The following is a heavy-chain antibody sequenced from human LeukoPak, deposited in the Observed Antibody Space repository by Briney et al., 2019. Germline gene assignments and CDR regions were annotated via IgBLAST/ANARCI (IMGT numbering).Heavy chain of an antibody. Sequence: ASVKVSCKTSGSTFSNYIVSWVRHAPGQGFEWVGGIIPSLGTANYAQRFQGRVTITADKSTSTVYMELSSLRSDDTAVYYCASGYLGRAGTTDRLDYWGQGTLVTVSS. V-gene: IGHV1-69*06. J-gene: IGHJ4*02. D-gene: IGHD4-17*01. CDR1: GSTFSNYI. CDR2: IIPSLGTA. CDR3: ASGYLGRAGTTDRLDY.